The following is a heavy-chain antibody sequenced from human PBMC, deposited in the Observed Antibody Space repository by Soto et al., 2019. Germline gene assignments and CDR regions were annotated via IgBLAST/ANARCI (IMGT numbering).Heavy chain of an antibody. V-gene: IGHV3-30-3*01. J-gene: IGHJ4*02. Sequence: PGGSLRLSCAASGFTFSSYAMHWVRQAPGKGLEWVAVISYDGSNKYYADSVKGRFTISRDNSKNTLYLQMNSLRAEDTAVYYCARDSNRAYLLGIISPPSDYWGQGTLVTVSS. CDR2: ISYDGSNK. D-gene: IGHD4-4*01. CDR3: ARDSNRAYLLGIISPPSDY. CDR1: GFTFSSYA.